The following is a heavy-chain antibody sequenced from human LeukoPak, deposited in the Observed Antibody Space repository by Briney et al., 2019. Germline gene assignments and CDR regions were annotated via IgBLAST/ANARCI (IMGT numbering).Heavy chain of an antibody. CDR1: GFIFSDYG. V-gene: IGHV3-30*02. Sequence: PGGSLRLSRAASGFIFSDYGMHWVRQAPGKGLEWVTMVRNDGGDKYYADSVRGRFTISRDNSKNTLYLQMNSLRPEDTAVYYCAKHYYGSGSQKYYFDYWGQGTLVTVSS. J-gene: IGHJ4*02. D-gene: IGHD3-10*01. CDR3: AKHYYGSGSQKYYFDY. CDR2: VRNDGGDK.